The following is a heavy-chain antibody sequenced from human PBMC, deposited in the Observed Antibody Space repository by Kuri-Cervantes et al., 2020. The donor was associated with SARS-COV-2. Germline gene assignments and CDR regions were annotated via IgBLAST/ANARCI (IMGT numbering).Heavy chain of an antibody. J-gene: IGHJ3*02. D-gene: IGHD3-9*01. CDR2: IRSKAYGGTT. Sequence: GESLKISCPASGFTFGDYAMSWVRQAPGKGLEWVGFIRSKAYGGTTEYAASVKGRFTISRDDSKSIAYLQMNSLQTEDTAMYYCTTDLTSDAYAIWGRGTKVTVSS. CDR1: GFTFGDYA. CDR3: TTDLTSDAYAI. V-gene: IGHV3-49*04.